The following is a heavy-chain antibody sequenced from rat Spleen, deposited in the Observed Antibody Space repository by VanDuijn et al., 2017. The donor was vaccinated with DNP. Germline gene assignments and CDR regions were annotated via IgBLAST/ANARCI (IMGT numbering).Heavy chain of an antibody. CDR2: ISTNGGNS. D-gene: IGHD5-1*01. CDR3: ATQRLGAAWFAY. CDR1: GFTFSDYA. J-gene: IGHJ3*01. Sequence: EVQLVESGGGLVQPGRSLKLSCAASGFTFSDYAMAWVRQAPTQGLEWVASISTNGGNSYYRDSVKGRFTISRHNAKTTLYLQMDSLRSEDTATYYCATQRLGAAWFAYWGQGTLVTVSS. V-gene: IGHV5S23*01.